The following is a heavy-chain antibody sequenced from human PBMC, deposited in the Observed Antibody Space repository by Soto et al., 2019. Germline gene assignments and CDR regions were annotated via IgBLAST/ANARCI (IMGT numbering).Heavy chain of an antibody. Sequence: GESLKISCKGSGYSFTSYWIGWVRQMPGKGLEWMGIIYPGDPDIRYSPSLQGQVTISADKSISTAYLQWSSLKASDTAMYYCARLQAAAGDNDLTFDYWGQGTLVTVSS. CDR3: ARLQAAAGDNDLTFDY. V-gene: IGHV5-51*01. J-gene: IGHJ4*02. D-gene: IGHD6-13*01. CDR1: GYSFTSYW. CDR2: IYPGDPDI.